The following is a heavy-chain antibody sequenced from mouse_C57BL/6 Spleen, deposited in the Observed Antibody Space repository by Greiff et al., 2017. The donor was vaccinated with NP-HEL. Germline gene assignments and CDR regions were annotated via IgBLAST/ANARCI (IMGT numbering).Heavy chain of an antibody. D-gene: IGHD2-1*01. CDR1: GYTFTSYW. CDR3: ARRREDYGNWYFDV. V-gene: IGHV1-50*01. CDR2: IDPSDSYT. J-gene: IGHJ1*03. Sequence: QVQLQPGAELVKPGASVKLSCKASGYTFTSYWMQWVKQRPGQGLEWIGEIDPSDSYTNYNQKFKGKATLTVDTSSSTAYMQLSSLTSEDSAVYYCARRREDYGNWYFDVWGTGTTVTVSS.